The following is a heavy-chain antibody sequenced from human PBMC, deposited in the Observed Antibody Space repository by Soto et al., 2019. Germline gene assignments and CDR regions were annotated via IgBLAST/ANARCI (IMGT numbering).Heavy chain of an antibody. CDR3: ARDPRSDSLSAFDI. Sequence: SSETLSLTCTVSGGSITSGGYSCSGLRQHPGKGLEWIGYIYYSGSTYYNPSLKSRVTISVDTSKNQFSLKLSSVTAADTAVYYCARDPRSDSLSAFDIWGQGTMVTVSS. J-gene: IGHJ3*02. V-gene: IGHV4-31*03. CDR1: GGSITSGGYS. CDR2: IYYSGST. D-gene: IGHD3-22*01.